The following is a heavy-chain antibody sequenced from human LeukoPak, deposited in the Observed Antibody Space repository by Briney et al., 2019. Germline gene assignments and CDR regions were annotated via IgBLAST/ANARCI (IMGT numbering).Heavy chain of an antibody. CDR1: GFTFSTYA. Sequence: QPGGSLRLSCSASGFTFSTYAMHWVRQAPGKGLEYVSAISSKGGTTYYADSVKGRFTISRDNSKNTLYLQMSSLRAEDTAVYYCVKDRDHYQSSGPLFDYWGQGTLVTVSS. CDR3: VKDRDHYQSSGPLFDY. D-gene: IGHD6-19*01. CDR2: ISSKGGTT. V-gene: IGHV3-64D*09. J-gene: IGHJ4*02.